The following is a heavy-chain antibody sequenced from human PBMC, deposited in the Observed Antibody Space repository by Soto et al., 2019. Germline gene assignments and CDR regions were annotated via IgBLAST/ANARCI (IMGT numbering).Heavy chain of an antibody. V-gene: IGHV3-15*01. D-gene: IGHD6-19*01. CDR3: TTGIAVAGIVY. CDR1: GFTFSNAW. J-gene: IGHJ4*02. Sequence: GGSLRLSCAASGFTFSNAWMSWVRQAPGKGLEWVGRIKSKTDGGTTDCAAPVKGRFTISRDDSKNTLYLQMNSLKTEDTAVYYCTTGIAVAGIVYWGQGTLVTVSS. CDR2: IKSKTDGGTT.